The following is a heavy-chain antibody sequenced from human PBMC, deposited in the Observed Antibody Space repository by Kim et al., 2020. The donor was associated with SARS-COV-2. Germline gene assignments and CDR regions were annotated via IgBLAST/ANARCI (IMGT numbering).Heavy chain of an antibody. CDR1: GFTFSDYY. CDR3: GRGYPSGGEYAIDY. V-gene: IGHV3-72*01. Sequence: GGSLRLSCAASGFTFSDYYMDCVRQAPGKGLEWVARIRNKANSYTTEYAAAGKGRFTVSRDDSKNSLYLQMNSLKTEDTAEYYCGRGYPSGGEYAIDYWGQGSLVTVST. D-gene: IGHD3-10*01. CDR2: IRNKANSYTT. J-gene: IGHJ4*02.